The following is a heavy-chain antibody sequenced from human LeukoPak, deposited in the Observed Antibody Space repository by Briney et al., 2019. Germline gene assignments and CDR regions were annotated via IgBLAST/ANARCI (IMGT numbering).Heavy chain of an antibody. Sequence: GGSLRLSCAASGFTLSTYWMSWVRQAPGKGLEWVANIKEDGSEKYYVDSVKGRFNISRDNAKNSLYLQMNSLRVEDTAVYHCARARLAVSGNYFENWGQGTLVTVSS. J-gene: IGHJ4*02. V-gene: IGHV3-7*04. D-gene: IGHD6-19*01. CDR2: IKEDGSEK. CDR1: GFTLSTYW. CDR3: ARARLAVSGNYFEN.